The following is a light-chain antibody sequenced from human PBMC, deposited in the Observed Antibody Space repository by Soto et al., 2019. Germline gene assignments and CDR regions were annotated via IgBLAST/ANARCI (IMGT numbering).Light chain of an antibody. CDR3: QSYDSFNWV. CDR1: SSNIATKS. Sequence: QSVLTQPPSASGTPGQRVTISCSGSSSNIATKSVNWYQQLPGTAPKLLIYSNSQRSSGVPDRFSGSIDTSSNSASLTISGLKTEDEADYYCQSYDSFNWVFGGGTKLTVL. CDR2: SNS. J-gene: IGLJ3*02. V-gene: IGLV1-44*01.